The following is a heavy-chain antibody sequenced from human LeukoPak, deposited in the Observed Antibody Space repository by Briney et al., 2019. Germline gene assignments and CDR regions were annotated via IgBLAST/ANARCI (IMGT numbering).Heavy chain of an antibody. CDR1: GFTFDGYA. J-gene: IGHJ4*02. CDR2: ISWNSGSI. CDR3: AKGGSGGPSFFGRGYSSSWYPPFFDY. V-gene: IGHV3-9*03. Sequence: GGSLRLSCAASGFTFDGYALHWVRKAPGQGQEWVPGISWNSGSIGYADSVKGRFTISRDNAKNSLYLQMNSLRAEDMALYYCAKGGSGGPSFFGRGYSSSWYPPFFDYWGQGTLVTVPS. D-gene: IGHD6-13*01.